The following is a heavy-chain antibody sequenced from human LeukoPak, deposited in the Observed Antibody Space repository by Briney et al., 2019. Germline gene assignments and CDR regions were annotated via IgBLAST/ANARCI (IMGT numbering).Heavy chain of an antibody. CDR2: IKQDGSEK. V-gene: IGHV3-7*01. CDR3: ARVRGYYYGSGSYYRNLGFDP. J-gene: IGHJ5*02. D-gene: IGHD3-10*01. Sequence: GGPLRLSCAASGFTFSSYWMSWVRQAPGKGLEWVANIKQDGSEKYYVDSVKGRFTISRDNAKNSLYLQMNSLRAEDTAVYYCARVRGYYYGSGSYYRNLGFDPWGQGTLVTVSS. CDR1: GFTFSSYW.